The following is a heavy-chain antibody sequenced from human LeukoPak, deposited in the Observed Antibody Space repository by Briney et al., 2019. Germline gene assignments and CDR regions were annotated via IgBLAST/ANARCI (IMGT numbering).Heavy chain of an antibody. D-gene: IGHD4-17*01. CDR3: ARAIHYGDYFEN. CDR2: ISSNGGST. V-gene: IGHV3-64*01. J-gene: IGHJ4*02. CDR1: GFTFSSYA. Sequence: PGGSLRLSCAASGFTFSSYAMHWVRQAPGKGLEYVSAISSNGGSTYYANSVKGRFTISRDNSKNTLYLQMNSLRAEDTAVYYCARAIHYGDYFENWGQGTLVTVSS.